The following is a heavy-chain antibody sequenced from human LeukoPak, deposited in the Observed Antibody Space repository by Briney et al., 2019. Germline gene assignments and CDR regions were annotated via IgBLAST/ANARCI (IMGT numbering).Heavy chain of an antibody. CDR1: GFTFSSYA. Sequence: GGSLRLSCAASGFTFSSYAMSWVRQAPGKGLEWVSAISGSSGSTYYADSVKGRFTISRDNSKNTLYLQMNSLRAEDTAVYYCAKDRNLAGYSSWIFDYWGQGTLVTVSS. J-gene: IGHJ4*02. D-gene: IGHD6-13*01. CDR2: ISGSSGST. CDR3: AKDRNLAGYSSWIFDY. V-gene: IGHV3-23*01.